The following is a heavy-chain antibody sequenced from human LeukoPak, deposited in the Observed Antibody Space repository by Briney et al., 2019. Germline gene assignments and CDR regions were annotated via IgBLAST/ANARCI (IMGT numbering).Heavy chain of an antibody. CDR3: ARGRRIRDDSFDY. CDR1: EYTFTGYY. D-gene: IGHD2-21*02. CDR2: INPNSGAT. V-gene: IGHV1-2*02. J-gene: IGHJ4*02. Sequence: ASVKVSCKATEYTFTGYYIHWVRQAPGQGLEWMGWINPNSGATNFAQKFQGRVTMTRDTSVSTAYMELSRLRSADTAVYYCARGRRIRDDSFDYWGQGTLVTVSS.